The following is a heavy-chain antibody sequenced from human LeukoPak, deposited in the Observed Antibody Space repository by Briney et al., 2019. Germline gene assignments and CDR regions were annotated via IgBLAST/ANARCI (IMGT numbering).Heavy chain of an antibody. D-gene: IGHD3-22*01. CDR1: GGSISSYY. J-gene: IGHJ6*02. Sequence: SETLSLTCTVSGGSISSYYWSWIRQPPGKGLEWLGYIYYSGSTNYNPSLKSRVTISVDTSKNQFSLKLGSVTAADTAVYYCARGDSSGYYLRYYYGMDVWGQGTTVTVSS. V-gene: IGHV4-59*01. CDR3: ARGDSSGYYLRYYYGMDV. CDR2: IYYSGST.